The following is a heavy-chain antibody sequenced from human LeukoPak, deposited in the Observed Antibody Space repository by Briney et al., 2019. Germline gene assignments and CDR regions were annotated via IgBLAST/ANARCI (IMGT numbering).Heavy chain of an antibody. D-gene: IGHD6-19*01. CDR1: GGSISNYY. J-gene: IGHJ6*03. CDR3: ARAPGSAYYPYYYMDV. CDR2: IYYTGST. V-gene: IGHV4-59*01. Sequence: PSETLSLTCTVPGGSISNYYWSWIRQPPGKGLEWIGYIYYTGSTNYNPSLKSRVTISVDTSKNQFSLNLNSVTAADTAEYYCARAPGSAYYPYYYMDVWGKGTTVTVSS.